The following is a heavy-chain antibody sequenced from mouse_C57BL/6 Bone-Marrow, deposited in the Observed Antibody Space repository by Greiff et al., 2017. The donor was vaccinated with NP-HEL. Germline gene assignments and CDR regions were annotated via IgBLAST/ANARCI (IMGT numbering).Heavy chain of an antibody. J-gene: IGHJ1*03. D-gene: IGHD1-1*01. CDR2: IYWDDDK. CDR1: GFSLSTSGMG. CDR3: ARTKPYYYGSSYLYWYFDV. Sequence: ESGPGILQSSQTLSLTCSFSGFSLSTSGMGVSWIRQPSGKGLEWLAHIYWDDDKRYNPSLKSRLTISKDTSRNQVFLKITSVDTADTATYYCARTKPYYYGSSYLYWYFDVWGTGTTVTVSS. V-gene: IGHV8-12*01.